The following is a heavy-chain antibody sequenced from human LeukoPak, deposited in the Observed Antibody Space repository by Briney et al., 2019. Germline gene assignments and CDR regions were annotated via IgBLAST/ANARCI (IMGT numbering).Heavy chain of an antibody. CDR3: ARDSSGWSVDY. CDR1: GFTFSSYE. CDR2: ISSGGSTI. Sequence: PGGSLRLSCAASGFTFSSYEMNWVRQAPGRGLEWVSHISSGGSTIYYADSVKGRFTISRDNAKKSLYLQMNSLRAEDTAVYYCARDSSGWSVDYWGQGTLVTVSS. D-gene: IGHD6-19*01. J-gene: IGHJ4*02. V-gene: IGHV3-48*03.